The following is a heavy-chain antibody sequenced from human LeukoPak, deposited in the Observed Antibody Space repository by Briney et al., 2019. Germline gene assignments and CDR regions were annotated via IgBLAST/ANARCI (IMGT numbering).Heavy chain of an antibody. CDR1: GGSIGGNSY. CDR3: AARTYDLHRYYYYGMDV. CDR2: IYYSGST. D-gene: IGHD3-22*01. V-gene: IGHV4-61*01. J-gene: IGHJ6*02. Sequence: SETLSLTCTVSGGSIGGNSYWSWIRQPPGKGLEWIGYIYYSGSTNYNPSLKSRVTISVDTSKNQFSLKLSSVTAADTAVYYCAARTYDLHRYYYYGMDVWGQGTTVTVSS.